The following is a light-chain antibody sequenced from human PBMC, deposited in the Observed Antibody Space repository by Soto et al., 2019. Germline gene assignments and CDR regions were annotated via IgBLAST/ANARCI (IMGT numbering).Light chain of an antibody. J-gene: IGKJ4*01. Sequence: EVVLTQSPGTLSLSPGERATLSCRASQSFSSSNLAWYQHKPGQPPKLIVYSASRRATGIPDRFSGSWSGTDFTLTISRLEPEDFALYYCQQYGGSPPVTFGGGTKVDIK. CDR2: SAS. CDR1: QSFSSSN. CDR3: QQYGGSPPVT. V-gene: IGKV3-20*01.